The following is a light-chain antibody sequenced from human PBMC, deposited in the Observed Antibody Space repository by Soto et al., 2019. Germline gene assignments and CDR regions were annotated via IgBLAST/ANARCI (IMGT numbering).Light chain of an antibody. CDR3: AAWDDRLNGYV. V-gene: IGLV1-44*01. J-gene: IGLJ1*01. Sequence: QSVLTQPPSASGTPGQRVTISCSGSSSNIGSNTVNWYQQLPGTAPKLLIYSDIQRPSGVPDRFSGSKSGTSASLAISGLQAEDEADYYCAAWDDRLNGYVFGTGTKVTVL. CDR1: SSNIGSNT. CDR2: SDI.